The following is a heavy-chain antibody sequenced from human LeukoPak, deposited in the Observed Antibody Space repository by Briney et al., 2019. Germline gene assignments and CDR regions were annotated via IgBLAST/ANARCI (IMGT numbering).Heavy chain of an antibody. J-gene: IGHJ4*02. CDR2: ISGSGGST. CDR1: GFTFSNAW. Sequence: GGSLRLSCAASGFTFSNAWMGWVRQLPGKGLEWVSAISGSGGSTYYADSVKGRFTISRDNSKNTLYLQMNSLRAEDTAVYYCAKGRIVVVPAAIAPLDYWGQGTLVTVSS. D-gene: IGHD2-2*01. V-gene: IGHV3-23*01. CDR3: AKGRIVVVPAAIAPLDY.